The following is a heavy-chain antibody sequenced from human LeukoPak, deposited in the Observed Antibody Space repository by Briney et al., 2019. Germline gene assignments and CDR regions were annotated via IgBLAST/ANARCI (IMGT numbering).Heavy chain of an antibody. Sequence: GGSLRLSCAAFGFTFNNYWMNWVRQAPGKGLEWVANIKRDGSEKYYVASVKGRFTISRDNAKNSLYLQMNSLRAEDTAVYYCASMYYYDSSGYPTIKPYYFDYWGQGTLVTVSS. CDR2: IKRDGSEK. J-gene: IGHJ4*02. CDR1: GFTFNNYW. V-gene: IGHV3-7*01. CDR3: ASMYYYDSSGYPTIKPYYFDY. D-gene: IGHD3-22*01.